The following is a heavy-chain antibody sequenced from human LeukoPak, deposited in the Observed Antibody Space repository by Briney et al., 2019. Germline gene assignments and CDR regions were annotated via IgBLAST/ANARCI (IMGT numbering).Heavy chain of an antibody. CDR3: ARDPLPPRLNHFDY. Sequence: GGSLRLSCAASGFTFSSYWMSWVRQAPGKGLEWVANIKQDGSEKYYVDSVKGRFTISRDNAKNSLYLQMNSLRAEDTAVYYCARDPLPPRLNHFDYWGQGTLVTVSS. CDR1: GFTFSSYW. CDR2: IKQDGSEK. J-gene: IGHJ4*02. V-gene: IGHV3-7*01. D-gene: IGHD5/OR15-5a*01.